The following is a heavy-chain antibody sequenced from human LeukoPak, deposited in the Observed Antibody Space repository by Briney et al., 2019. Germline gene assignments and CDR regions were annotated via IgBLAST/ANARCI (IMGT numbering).Heavy chain of an antibody. J-gene: IGHJ4*02. CDR2: ISSSSSTI. CDR1: GFTFSSYS. Sequence: GGSLGLSCAASGFTFSSYSMNWVRQAPGQGLEWVSYISSSSSTIYYADSVKGRFTISRDNAKNSLYLQMNSLRDEDTAVYYCAREPLPGRFLRVGYCSGGSCSFDYWGQGTLVTVSS. D-gene: IGHD2-15*01. V-gene: IGHV3-48*02. CDR3: AREPLPGRFLRVGYCSGGSCSFDY.